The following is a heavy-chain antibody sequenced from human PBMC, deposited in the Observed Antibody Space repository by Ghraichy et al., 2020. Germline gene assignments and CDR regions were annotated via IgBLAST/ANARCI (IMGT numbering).Heavy chain of an antibody. J-gene: IGHJ6*02. CDR2: IIPIFGTA. V-gene: IGHV1-69*13. D-gene: IGHD6-13*01. Sequence: SVKVSCKASGGTFSSYAISWVRQAPGQGLEWMGGIIPIFGTANYAQKFQGRVTITADESTSTAYMELSSLRSEDTAVYYCARDSPSIAAAGGHYYGMDVWGQGTTVTVSS. CDR3: ARDSPSIAAAGGHYYGMDV. CDR1: GGTFSSYA.